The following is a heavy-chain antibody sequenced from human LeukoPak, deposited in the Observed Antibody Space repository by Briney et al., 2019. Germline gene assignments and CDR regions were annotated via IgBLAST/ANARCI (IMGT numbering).Heavy chain of an antibody. V-gene: IGHV1-8*01. J-gene: IGHJ4*02. Sequence: ASVKVSCKASGYTFTSYDINWVRQATGQGLEWMGWMNPNSGNTGYAQKFQGRVTMTRNTSISTAYMELSSLRAEDTAVYYCARGYGGELFRVFRYWGQGTLVTVSS. CDR3: ARGYGGELFRVFRY. D-gene: IGHD3-10*01. CDR1: GYTFTSYD. CDR2: MNPNSGNT.